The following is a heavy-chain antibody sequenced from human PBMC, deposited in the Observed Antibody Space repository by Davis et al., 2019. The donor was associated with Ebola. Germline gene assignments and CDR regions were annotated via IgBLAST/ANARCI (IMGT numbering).Heavy chain of an antibody. J-gene: IGHJ4*02. Sequence: GESLKISCAASGFTFSSYGMHWVRQAPGKGLEWVAVIWYDGSNKYYADSVKGRFTISRDNSKNTLYLQMNSLRAEDTAVYYCAKDALAYCGGDCPNYFDSWGQGTLVTVSS. CDR3: AKDALAYCGGDCPNYFDS. CDR2: IWYDGSNK. CDR1: GFTFSSYG. D-gene: IGHD2-21*02. V-gene: IGHV3-30*02.